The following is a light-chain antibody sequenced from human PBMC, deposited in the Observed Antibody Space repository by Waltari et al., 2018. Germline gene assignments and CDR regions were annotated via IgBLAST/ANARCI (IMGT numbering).Light chain of an antibody. CDR2: TTS. V-gene: IGKV1-39*01. CDR3: QQSFSMPPT. J-gene: IGKJ4*01. CDR1: PTIDKY. Sequence: DIQMTQSPSSLSASVGANANITCRASPTIDKYLNWSQQKPGKAPRHLIHTTSSLQGGVPSRFSGSGAGSEFALTIASLQPEDSATYYCQQSFSMPPTFGGGTKVEI.